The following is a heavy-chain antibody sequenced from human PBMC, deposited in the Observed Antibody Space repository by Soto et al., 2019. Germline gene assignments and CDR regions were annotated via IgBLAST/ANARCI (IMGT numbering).Heavy chain of an antibody. CDR3: AEDSGRSWSEDIRY. V-gene: IGHV3-9*01. J-gene: IGHJ1*01. CDR2: INWNSDKI. D-gene: IGHD6-13*01. CDR1: GYTFENHA. Sequence: PGGSLRLSCAASGYTFENHAMHWVRQVPRKRLEWVAGINWNSDKIGYADSVKGRFTISRANAKNSLYLQVNSLRPEDTALYFGAEDSGRSWSEDIRYWGQGSQVSVSS.